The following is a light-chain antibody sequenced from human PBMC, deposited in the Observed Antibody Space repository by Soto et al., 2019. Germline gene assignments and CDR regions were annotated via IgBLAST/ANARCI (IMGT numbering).Light chain of an antibody. CDR1: QNVISN. Sequence: EVAMTQSPATLSVSPVERATLSCMASQNVISNLAWYQQKPGQAPRLLIYGASTRATGLPARFSGSGSGTEFTLTISSLQPEDFAVYYCQQYYNWPRTFGQGTKVDIK. V-gene: IGKV3-15*01. CDR2: GAS. J-gene: IGKJ1*01. CDR3: QQYYNWPRT.